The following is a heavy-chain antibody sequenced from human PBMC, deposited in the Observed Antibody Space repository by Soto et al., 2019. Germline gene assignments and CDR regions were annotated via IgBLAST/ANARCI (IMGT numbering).Heavy chain of an antibody. CDR2: IYYSGST. CDR3: ARHSNRNYGLYYFDY. D-gene: IGHD4-4*01. J-gene: IGHJ4*02. V-gene: IGHV4-59*08. CDR1: GASVSRYF. Sequence: SGTLALTFTASGASVSRYFWIGILQSPGKGLEWIGYIYYSGSTKYKPSLKSRVTISVDTSKNQFSLKVSSATAADTAVYYCARHSNRNYGLYYFDYWGLGALVTVSS.